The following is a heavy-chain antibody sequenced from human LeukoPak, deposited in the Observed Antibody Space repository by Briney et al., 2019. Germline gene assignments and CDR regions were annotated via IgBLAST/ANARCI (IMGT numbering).Heavy chain of an antibody. CDR1: GFTFSSYA. CDR2: ISYDGSNK. CDR3: AKDSQVISTYYFDY. V-gene: IGHV3-30*07. Sequence: GGSLRLSCAASGFTFSSYAMHWVRQAPGKGLEWVAVISYDGSNKYYADSVKGRFTISRDNSKNTLYLQMNSLRAEDTAVYYCAKDSQVISTYYFDYWGQGILVTVSS. J-gene: IGHJ4*02. D-gene: IGHD2-21*01.